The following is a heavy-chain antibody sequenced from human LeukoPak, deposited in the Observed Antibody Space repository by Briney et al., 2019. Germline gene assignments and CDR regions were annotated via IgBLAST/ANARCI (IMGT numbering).Heavy chain of an antibody. J-gene: IGHJ4*02. V-gene: IGHV3-30*02. CDR3: AKDARIAAAGMFDY. CDR1: GFTFSSYG. Sequence: GGSLRLSCAASGFTFSSYGMHWVRQAPGKGPEWVAFIRYDGSNKYYADSVKGRFTISRDNSKNTLYLQMNSLRAEDTAVYYCAKDARIAAAGMFDYWGQGTLVTVSS. D-gene: IGHD6-13*01. CDR2: IRYDGSNK.